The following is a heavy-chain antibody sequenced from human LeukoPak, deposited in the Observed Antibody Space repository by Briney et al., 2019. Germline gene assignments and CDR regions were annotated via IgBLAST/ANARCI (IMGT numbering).Heavy chain of an antibody. J-gene: IGHJ4*02. CDR3: ARVQPHYYDSSGYPPDY. D-gene: IGHD3-22*01. Sequence: GGSLRLSCAASGFTFSDYYMSWIRQAPGKGLERVSYISSSGNTIFYADSVKGRFTLSRDNAKNSLYLQMNSLRAEDTAVYYCARVQPHYYDSSGYPPDYWGQGTLVTASS. V-gene: IGHV3-11*01. CDR1: GFTFSDYY. CDR2: ISSSGNTI.